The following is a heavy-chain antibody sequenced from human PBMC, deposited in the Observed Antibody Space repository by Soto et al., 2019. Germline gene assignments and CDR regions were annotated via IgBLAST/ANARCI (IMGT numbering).Heavy chain of an antibody. V-gene: IGHV3-23*01. CDR1: GFTFSSYA. CDR2: ISGSVGST. CDR3: AKVVCSSTSFTDY. D-gene: IGHD2-2*01. Sequence: EVHLLESGGGLVQPGGSLRLSCAGSGFTFSSYAMSWVRQAPGNWLEWVSAISGSVGSTYYVDSLKCQFTFCRDNSTNPLYLPMNSMKAQDTTVYHCAKVVCSSTSFTDYSGQRTLVTLSS. J-gene: IGHJ4*02.